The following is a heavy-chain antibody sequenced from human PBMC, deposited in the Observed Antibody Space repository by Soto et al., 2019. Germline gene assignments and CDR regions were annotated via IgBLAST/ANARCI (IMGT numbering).Heavy chain of an antibody. J-gene: IGHJ4*02. V-gene: IGHV1-69*01. Sequence: QVQLVQSGAGVKKPGSSVKVSCKASGGSFSSYALSGVRQAPGQGLEWMGGIVPIFGTSHYAQKFQGRVTITADEATSTAYTGLSSLRSEDTAVYCFPHTAMGLGWYFDYWGKGTLFTVCS. CDR3: PHTAMGLGWYFDY. D-gene: IGHD5-18*01. CDR2: IVPIFGTS. CDR1: GGSFSSYA.